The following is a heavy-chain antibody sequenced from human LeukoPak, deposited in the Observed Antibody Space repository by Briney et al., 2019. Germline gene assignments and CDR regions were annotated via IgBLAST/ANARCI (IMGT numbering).Heavy chain of an antibody. CDR1: GFTFSSYA. CDR2: ISGSGGST. V-gene: IGHV3-23*01. Sequence: GGSLRLSCAASGFTFSSYAMSWVRQAPGKGLEWVSAISGSGGSTYYADSVKGRFTISRDNSKNTLYLQMNSLRAEDTAVYYCAKATGYSSGWNLDYWGQGTLVTVSS. CDR3: AKATGYSSGWNLDY. D-gene: IGHD6-19*01. J-gene: IGHJ4*02.